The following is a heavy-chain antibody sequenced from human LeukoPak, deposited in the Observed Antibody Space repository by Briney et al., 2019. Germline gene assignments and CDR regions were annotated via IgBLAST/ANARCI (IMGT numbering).Heavy chain of an antibody. CDR3: ARELGYCSSTSCSVFAD. CDR2: VSSSSSDI. V-gene: IGHV3-21*01. J-gene: IGHJ4*02. Sequence: GGSLRLSCAASGFTFSSYSLNWVRQAPRKGLEWVSSVSSSSSDIYYADSVKGRFTISRDNAKNSLYLQMNSLRAEDTAVYYCARELGYCSSTSCSVFADWGQGTLVTVS. CDR1: GFTFSSYS. D-gene: IGHD2-2*01.